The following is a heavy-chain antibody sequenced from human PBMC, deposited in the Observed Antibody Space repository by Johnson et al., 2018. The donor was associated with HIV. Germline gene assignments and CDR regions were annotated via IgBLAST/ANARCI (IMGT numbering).Heavy chain of an antibody. D-gene: IGHD2-21*02. Sequence: VHLVESGGGLVQPGGSLRLSCVASGFTVSNNYMSWVRQAPGKGLEWVSVIYSGGTTDYSDSVKGRFTISRDNSKNTVYLQMNSLRVEDTAVYYCARDPHIVVVTLIDTTMNAFDIWGQGTMVTVSS. CDR3: ARDPHIVVVTLIDTTMNAFDI. V-gene: IGHV3-66*01. CDR2: IYSGGTT. CDR1: GFTVSNNY. J-gene: IGHJ3*02.